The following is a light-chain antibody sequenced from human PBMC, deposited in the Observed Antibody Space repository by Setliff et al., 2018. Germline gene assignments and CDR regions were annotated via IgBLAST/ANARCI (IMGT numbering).Light chain of an antibody. CDR3: SSYSTGSTLVR. V-gene: IGLV2-14*01. J-gene: IGLJ2*01. Sequence: QSVLTQPASVSGSPGQSITISCTGTNSDIGHNNFVSWYQQHPGKAPKLIIYEVNNRPSGISLRFSGSKSANTASLTIAGLQPEDESIYYCSSYSTGSTLVRFGGGTKVTVL. CDR2: EVN. CDR1: NSDIGHNNF.